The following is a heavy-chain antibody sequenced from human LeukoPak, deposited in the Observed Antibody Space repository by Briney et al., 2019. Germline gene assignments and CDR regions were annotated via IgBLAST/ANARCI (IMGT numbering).Heavy chain of an antibody. CDR3: AREEGQSEWPGLFDI. J-gene: IGHJ3*02. CDR1: GFTFSSYS. Sequence: KPGGSLRLSCAASGFTFSSYSMNWVRQAPGKGLEWVSSISSSSSYIYYADSVKGRFTISRDNAKNSLYLQMNSLRAEDTAVYYCAREEGQSEWPGLFDIWGQGTMVTVSS. D-gene: IGHD3-3*01. V-gene: IGHV3-21*01. CDR2: ISSSSSYI.